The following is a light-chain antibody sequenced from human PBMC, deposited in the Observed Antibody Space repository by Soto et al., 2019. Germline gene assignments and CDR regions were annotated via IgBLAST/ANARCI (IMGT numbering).Light chain of an antibody. CDR1: QSVSTY. V-gene: IGKV3-11*01. Sequence: EIVLTQSPATLSLSPGERAALSCRASQSVSTYLAWYQQKPGQAPRLFIYDASNRATGIPARFSGSGSGTDFTLTISSLEPEDFEVYYCQKRSKWPITLSQVTRMEIK. CDR2: DAS. J-gene: IGKJ5*01. CDR3: QKRSKWPIT.